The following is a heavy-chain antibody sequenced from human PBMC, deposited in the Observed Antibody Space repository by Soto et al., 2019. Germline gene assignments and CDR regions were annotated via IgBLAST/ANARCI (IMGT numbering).Heavy chain of an antibody. J-gene: IGHJ5*02. Sequence: SETLSLTCTVSGGSISSYYWSWIRQPPGKGLERIGYIYYSGSTNYNPSLKSRVTISVDTSKNQFSLKLSSVTAADTAVYYCARALNPPGIAAAGNWFDPWGQGTLVTVSS. V-gene: IGHV4-59*01. CDR1: GGSISSYY. D-gene: IGHD6-13*01. CDR2: IYYSGST. CDR3: ARALNPPGIAAAGNWFDP.